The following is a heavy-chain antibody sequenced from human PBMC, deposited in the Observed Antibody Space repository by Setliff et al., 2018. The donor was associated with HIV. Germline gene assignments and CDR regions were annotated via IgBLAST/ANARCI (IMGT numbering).Heavy chain of an antibody. Sequence: ASVKVSCKASGFTFSKSAIHWVRQAPGQRLELMAWINAANGHAKYSQKFQGRVTITRDTSATIAYMELSSLTSEETALYFCARTDYDSGKSVLDSWGQGTLVTVSS. J-gene: IGHJ5*01. V-gene: IGHV1-3*01. CDR2: INAANGHA. D-gene: IGHD3-10*01. CDR3: ARTDYDSGKSVLDS. CDR1: GFTFSKSA.